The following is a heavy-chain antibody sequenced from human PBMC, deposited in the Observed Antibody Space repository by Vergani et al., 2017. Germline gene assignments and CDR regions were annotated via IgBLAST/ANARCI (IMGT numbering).Heavy chain of an antibody. CDR3: ATPGWYRDYYGMDV. CDR1: GYTFTDYY. D-gene: IGHD2-15*01. V-gene: IGHV1-2*02. J-gene: IGHJ6*02. Sequence: VQLVQSGAEVKKPGATVKISCKVSGYTFTDYYMHWVQQAPGQGLEWMGWINPNSGGTNYAQKFQGRVTMTRDTSISTAYMELSRLRSDDTAVYYCATPGWYRDYYGMDVWGQGTTVTVSS. CDR2: INPNSGGT.